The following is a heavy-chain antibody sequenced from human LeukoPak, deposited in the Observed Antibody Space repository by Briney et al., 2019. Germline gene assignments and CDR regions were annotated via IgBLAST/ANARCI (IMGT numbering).Heavy chain of an antibody. V-gene: IGHV4-39*01. J-gene: IGHJ4*02. Sequence: SETLSLTCTVPGGSISSSSYYWGWIRQPPGKGLEWIGSIYYSGSTYYNPSLKSRVTISVDTSKNQFSLKLSSVTAADTAVYYCRVGSRFDYWGQGTLVTVSS. CDR1: GGSISSSSYY. D-gene: IGHD1-26*01. CDR2: IYYSGST. CDR3: RVGSRFDY.